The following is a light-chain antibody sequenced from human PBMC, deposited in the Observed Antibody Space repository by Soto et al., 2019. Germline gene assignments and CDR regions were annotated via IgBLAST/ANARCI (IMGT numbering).Light chain of an antibody. CDR2: SAS. V-gene: IGKV3-15*01. CDR1: QSISDT. J-gene: IGKJ1*01. CDR3: QQYNNWPWT. Sequence: EIVMTQSPATLSVSPGGRATISCRASQSISDTLAWYQQKPGQAPRLLIYSASRVATGFPARFSGSGSGTDFTLTISSLQSEDFAVYYCQQYNNWPWTFGQGTKVEIK.